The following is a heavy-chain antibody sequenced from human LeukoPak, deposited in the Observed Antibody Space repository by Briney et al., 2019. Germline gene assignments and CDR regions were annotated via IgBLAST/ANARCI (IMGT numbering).Heavy chain of an antibody. J-gene: IGHJ4*02. V-gene: IGHV3-30-3*01. D-gene: IGHD3-10*01. Sequence: GKSLRLSCAASEFTFNDYTIHWVRQAPGKGLEWVAVISYDGSNKYYADTVKGRFTISRDTSKNTLYLQMNSLRAEDTAIYFCARELWFGELFFDYWGQGTLVTVSS. CDR2: ISYDGSNK. CDR3: ARELWFGELFFDY. CDR1: EFTFNDYT.